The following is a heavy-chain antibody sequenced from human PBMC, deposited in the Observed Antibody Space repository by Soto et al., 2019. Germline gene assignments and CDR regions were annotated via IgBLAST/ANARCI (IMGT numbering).Heavy chain of an antibody. V-gene: IGHV1-18*01. CDR3: ACDGQVHVYGMASYSESMDV. CDR1: GYTFTSYG. CDR2: ISAYNGNT. D-gene: IGHD2-8*01. J-gene: IGHJ6*02. Sequence: ASVKVSCKASGYTFTSYGISWVRQAPGQGLEWMGWISAYNGNTNYAQKLQGRVTMTTDTSTSTAYMELRSLRSDDTAGYYCACDGQVHVYGMASYSESMDVWGQGTTVTVSS.